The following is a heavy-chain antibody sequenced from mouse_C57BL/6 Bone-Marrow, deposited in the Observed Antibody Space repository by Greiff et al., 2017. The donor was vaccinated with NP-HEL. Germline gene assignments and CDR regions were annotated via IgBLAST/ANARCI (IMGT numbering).Heavy chain of an antibody. J-gene: IGHJ3*01. CDR3: ARCTIYYGYPAWFAY. D-gene: IGHD2-2*01. V-gene: IGHV1-7*01. CDR2: INPSSGYT. Sequence: VQLQESGAELAKPGASVKLSCKASGYTFTSYWMHWVKQRPGQGLEWIGYINPSSGYTKYNQKFKDKATLTADKSSSTAYMQLSSLTYDDSAVYYCARCTIYYGYPAWFAYWGQGTLVTVSA. CDR1: GYTFTSYW.